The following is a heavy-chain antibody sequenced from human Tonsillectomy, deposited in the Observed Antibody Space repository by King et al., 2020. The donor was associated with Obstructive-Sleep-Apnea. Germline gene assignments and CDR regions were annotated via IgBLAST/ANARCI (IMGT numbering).Heavy chain of an antibody. CDR2: IYYSGST. J-gene: IGHJ6*02. V-gene: IGHV4-59*08. CDR3: ARSTYYYYGMDV. Sequence: VQLQESGPGLVKPSETLSLTCTVSGGSISSYYWSWIRQPPGKGLEWFGYIYYSGSTNYNPSLKGRVTISVDTSKNQFSLRLSSVTAADTAVYYCARSTYYYYGMDVWGQGTTVTVSS. CDR1: GGSISSYY.